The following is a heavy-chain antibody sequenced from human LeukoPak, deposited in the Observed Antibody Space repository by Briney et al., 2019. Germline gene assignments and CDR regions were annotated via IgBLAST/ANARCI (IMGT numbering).Heavy chain of an antibody. CDR3: ARGKGGYSYGPSKSWFDP. V-gene: IGHV1-18*01. D-gene: IGHD5-18*01. CDR1: GYTFASYG. Sequence: ASVKVFCKTSGYTFASYGISWVRQAPGQGLECMGWISGYNGNTKYAQKFQGRVTMTRDMSTSTVYMELSSLRSEDTAVYYCARGKGGYSYGPSKSWFDPWGQGTLVTVSS. J-gene: IGHJ5*02. CDR2: ISGYNGNT.